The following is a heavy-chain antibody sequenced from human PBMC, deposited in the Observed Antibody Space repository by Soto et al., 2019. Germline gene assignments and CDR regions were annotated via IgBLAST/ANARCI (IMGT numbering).Heavy chain of an antibody. CDR2: ISYDGSNK. J-gene: IGHJ1*01. D-gene: IGHD6-19*01. Sequence: QVQLVESGGGVVQPGRSLRLSCAASGFTFSSYGMHWVRQAPGKGLEWVAVISYDGSNKYYADSVKGRFTISRDNSKNTLYLQMNSLRAEDTAVYYCAKEKGPSSGWYLPFQHWGQGNLVTVSS. V-gene: IGHV3-30*18. CDR1: GFTFSSYG. CDR3: AKEKGPSSGWYLPFQH.